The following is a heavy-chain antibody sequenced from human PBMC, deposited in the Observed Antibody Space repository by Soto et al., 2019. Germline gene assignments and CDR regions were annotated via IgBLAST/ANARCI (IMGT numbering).Heavy chain of an antibody. Sequence: EVQLVETGGGLIQPGGSLRLSCEASGFTVSSNHMSWVRQAPGKGLEWVSVIYSGGNTYYADSVRGRFTISRDNSKSTLYLQMDSLRVEDTAVYYCARGGSVNPFDILGQGTMVTVSS. V-gene: IGHV3-53*02. CDR2: IYSGGNT. CDR1: GFTVSSNH. CDR3: ARGGSVNPFDI. D-gene: IGHD3-10*01. J-gene: IGHJ3*02.